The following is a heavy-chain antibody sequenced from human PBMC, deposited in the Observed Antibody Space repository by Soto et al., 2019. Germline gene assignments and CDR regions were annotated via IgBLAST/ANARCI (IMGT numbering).Heavy chain of an antibody. CDR1: GGTFSSYA. J-gene: IGHJ4*02. CDR3: ARGSCGSGSYYDY. Sequence: ASVKVSCKASGGTFSSYAISWVRQAPGQGHEWMGGIIPIFGTANYAQKFQGRVTITADESTSTAYMERSSLRSEDSSVYYRARGSCGSGSYYDYWGQGTLVTVSS. V-gene: IGHV1-69*13. D-gene: IGHD3-10*01. CDR2: IIPIFGTA.